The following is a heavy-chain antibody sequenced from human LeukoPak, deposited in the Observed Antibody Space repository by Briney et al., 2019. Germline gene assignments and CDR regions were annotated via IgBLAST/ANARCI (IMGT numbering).Heavy chain of an antibody. CDR3: ARATDISSRYLAY. CDR2: LSPNSGDT. D-gene: IGHD6-13*01. J-gene: IGHJ4*02. V-gene: IGHV1-2*02. CDR1: GYTFTGYY. Sequence: ASVKVSCKASGYTFTGYYMHWVRQAPGQEFEWMGWLSPNSGDTKFAQKFQGRVTMTRDTSISTAYMELSNLRSDDTAVYYCARATDISSRYLAYWGQGNLVTVSS.